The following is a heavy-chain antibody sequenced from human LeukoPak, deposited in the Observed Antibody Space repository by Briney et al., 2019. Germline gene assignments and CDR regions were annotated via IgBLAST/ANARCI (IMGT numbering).Heavy chain of an antibody. D-gene: IGHD3-3*01. J-gene: IGHJ4*02. V-gene: IGHV3-74*01. CDR3: ARDLFSLGDY. CDR1: GFTFSSFW. CDR2: INTDGSYT. Sequence: PGGSLRLSCAASGFTFSSFWTYWVRQAPGKGLVWVSRINTDGSYTDYADSVKGRFTISRDNAKSTLYLQMNSLRAEDTAVYYCARDLFSLGDYWGQGILVTVSS.